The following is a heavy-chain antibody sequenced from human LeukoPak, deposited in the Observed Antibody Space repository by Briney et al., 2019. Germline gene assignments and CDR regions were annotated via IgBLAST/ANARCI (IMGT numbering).Heavy chain of an antibody. CDR1: GGSISSYY. D-gene: IGHD3-10*01. CDR2: IYTSGST. Sequence: NPSETLSLTCTVSGGSISSYYWSWIRQPAGKGLEWIGRIYTSGSTNYNPSLKSRVTMSVDTSKNQFSLKLSSVTAADTAVYYCARSITMVRDGNWFDPWGQGTLVTVSS. V-gene: IGHV4-4*07. CDR3: ARSITMVRDGNWFDP. J-gene: IGHJ5*02.